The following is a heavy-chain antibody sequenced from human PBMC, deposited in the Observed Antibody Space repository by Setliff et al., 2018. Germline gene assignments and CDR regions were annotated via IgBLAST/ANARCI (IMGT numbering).Heavy chain of an antibody. CDR1: GFTFSNAW. CDR3: FGAGTCSY. CDR2: IKRESDGGTT. D-gene: IGHD3-10*01. Sequence: PGGSLRLSCAASGFTFSNAWMSWVRQAPGKGLEWVGRIKRESDGGTTDYAAPVKGRFTISRDNSENTLDLQMNSLRVEDTAVYYCFGAGTCSYWGQGTLVTVSS. V-gene: IGHV3-15*01. J-gene: IGHJ4*02.